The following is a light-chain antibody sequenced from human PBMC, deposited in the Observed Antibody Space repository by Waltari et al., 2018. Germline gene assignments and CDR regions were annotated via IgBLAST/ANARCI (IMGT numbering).Light chain of an antibody. CDR3: QQYNSYSFGT. J-gene: IGKJ1*01. Sequence: DSQMNQPHSTLSLSVADRVTITCRARQSLSSWLAWYQQKPGKDPHLLIYKASCFESGVPSRFSGSGSGTEFTLPISSLQPDDFATYYCQQYNSYSFGTFGQGTKVEIK. CDR2: KAS. V-gene: IGKV1-5*03. CDR1: QSLSSW.